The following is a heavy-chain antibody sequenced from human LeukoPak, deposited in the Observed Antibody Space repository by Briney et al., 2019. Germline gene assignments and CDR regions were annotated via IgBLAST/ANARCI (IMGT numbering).Heavy chain of an antibody. J-gene: IGHJ4*02. D-gene: IGHD6-19*01. Sequence: GGSLRLSCAASGFTVSSKYMSWVRQAPGKGLEWVSVIYSGGDTYYADSVKGRFTISRDNSKNMIYLEMSSLKAEDTAVYYCAKERNLEIAVAGTIFDYWGQGTLVTVSS. V-gene: IGHV3-66*01. CDR2: IYSGGDT. CDR1: GFTVSSKY. CDR3: AKERNLEIAVAGTIFDY.